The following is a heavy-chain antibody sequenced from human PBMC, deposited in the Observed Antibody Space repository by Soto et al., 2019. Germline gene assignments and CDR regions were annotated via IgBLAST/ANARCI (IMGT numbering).Heavy chain of an antibody. CDR3: AKVPRLGAVAGTDDAFDI. CDR1: GVTFISYA. V-gene: IGHV3-23*01. D-gene: IGHD6-19*01. CDR2: ISGSGGST. Sequence: GGFLRLSCAASGVTFISYAMSWVRQAPGKGLEWVSAISGSGGSTYYADSVKGRFTISRDNSKTTLYLQMKSLRAEDTAVYYCAKVPRLGAVAGTDDAFDIWVQGTMVNVSS. J-gene: IGHJ3*02.